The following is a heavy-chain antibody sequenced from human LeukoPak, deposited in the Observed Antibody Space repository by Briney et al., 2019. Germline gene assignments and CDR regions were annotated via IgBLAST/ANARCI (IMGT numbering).Heavy chain of an antibody. CDR1: GGSFSGYY. V-gene: IGHV4-34*01. Sequence: PSETLSLTCAVYGGSFSGYYWSWIRQPPGKGLEWIGEINHSGSTNYNPSLKSRVTISVDTSKNQFSLKLSSVTAADTAVYFCAREDTAMVRTAFDIWGQGTMVTVSS. CDR3: AREDTAMVRTAFDI. D-gene: IGHD5-18*01. CDR2: INHSGST. J-gene: IGHJ3*02.